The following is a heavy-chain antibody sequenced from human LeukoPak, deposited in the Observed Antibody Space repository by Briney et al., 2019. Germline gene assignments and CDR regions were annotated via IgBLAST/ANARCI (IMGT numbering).Heavy chain of an antibody. J-gene: IGHJ6*02. V-gene: IGHV3-7*01. CDR2: IKQDGSEK. Sequence: PGGSLRLSCAASRFTFSNYWMSWVRQAPGKGLEWVANIKQDGSEKYYVDSVKGRFTISRDNPKNILYLQMSSLRAEDTAVYYCARFYVAAAGPYGMDVWGQGTTVTVSS. CDR3: ARFYVAAAGPYGMDV. CDR1: RFTFSNYW. D-gene: IGHD6-13*01.